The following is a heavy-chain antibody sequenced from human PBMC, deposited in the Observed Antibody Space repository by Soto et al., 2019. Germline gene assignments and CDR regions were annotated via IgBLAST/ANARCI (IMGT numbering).Heavy chain of an antibody. CDR2: INAGNGNT. CDR3: ARGYGGPIGWFDP. D-gene: IGHD3-16*01. V-gene: IGHV1-3*01. J-gene: IGHJ5*02. Sequence: QVQLVQSGAEVKKPGASVKVSCKASGYTFTSYAMHWVRQAPGQRLEWMGWINAGNGNTKYSQKFQGRVTITRDTSASTAYMELSSLRSEDTPVYYCARGYGGPIGWFDPWGQGTLVTVSS. CDR1: GYTFTSYA.